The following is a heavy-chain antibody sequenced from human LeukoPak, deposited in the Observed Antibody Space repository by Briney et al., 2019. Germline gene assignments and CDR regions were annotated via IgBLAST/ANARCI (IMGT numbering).Heavy chain of an antibody. D-gene: IGHD2-15*01. CDR2: INHSGST. J-gene: IGHJ4*02. Sequence: SETLCLTCAVYGGSFSGCYWSRIRQPPGKGLEWIGEINHSGSTNYNPSLKSRVTISVDTSKNQFSLKLSSVTAADTAVYYCARGSKGLLPLSYWGQGTLVTVSS. CDR3: ARGSKGLLPLSY. CDR1: GGSFSGCY. V-gene: IGHV4-34*01.